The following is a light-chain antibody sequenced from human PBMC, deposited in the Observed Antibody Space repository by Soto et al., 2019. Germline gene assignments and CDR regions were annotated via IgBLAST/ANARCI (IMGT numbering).Light chain of an antibody. J-gene: IGLJ2*01. Sequence: QSALTQPASVSGSPGQSITISCTETSSNVGSYNLVSWYQQHPGEAPKLMIFEASKRPSGVSNRFSGSKSGNTASLTISGLQAEDEADYYCCSYAGGDTMIFGGGTKLTVL. CDR2: EAS. CDR1: SSNVGSYNL. V-gene: IGLV2-23*01. CDR3: CSYAGGDTMI.